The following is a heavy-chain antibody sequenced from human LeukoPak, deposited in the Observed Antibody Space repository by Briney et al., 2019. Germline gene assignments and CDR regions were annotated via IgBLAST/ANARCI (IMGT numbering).Heavy chain of an antibody. CDR1: GFTFSSYG. J-gene: IGHJ4*02. V-gene: IGHV3-30*02. D-gene: IGHD3-10*01. CDR2: IRYDGSNK. Sequence: PGGSLRLSCAASGFTFSSYGMHWVRQAPGKGLEWVAFIRYDGSNKYYADSVKGRFTISRDNSKNTLYLQMNSLRAEDTAVYYCAKNYGSGSYCFDYWGQGTLVTVSS. CDR3: AKNYGSGSYCFDY.